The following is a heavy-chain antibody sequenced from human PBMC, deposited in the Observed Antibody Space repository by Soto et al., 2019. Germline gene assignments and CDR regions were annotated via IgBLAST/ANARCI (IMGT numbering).Heavy chain of an antibody. Sequence: PSETLSLTCTVSGVSISGYYWSCIRQPPGKGLEWIGYIYYSGSTSYNPSLRSRLTMSVDTSKNQFSLKLTSVTAADTAVYYCARVEVPESSSWHPFDPWGQGTLVTVSS. CDR2: IYYSGST. V-gene: IGHV4-59*12. D-gene: IGHD6-13*01. CDR3: ARVEVPESSSWHPFDP. J-gene: IGHJ5*02. CDR1: GVSISGYY.